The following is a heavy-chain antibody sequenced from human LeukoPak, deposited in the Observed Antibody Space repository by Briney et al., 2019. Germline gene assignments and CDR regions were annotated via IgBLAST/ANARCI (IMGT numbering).Heavy chain of an antibody. CDR2: INPNSGGT. CDR1: GYTFTGYY. Sequence: GASVKVSCKASGYTFTGYYMHWVRQAPGQGLEWMGWINPNSGGTNYAQKFQGRVTMTRDTSISTAYMELSRLRSDDTAVYYCAREGGDCSGGSCYPWWAFDIWGQGTMVTVSS. J-gene: IGHJ3*02. V-gene: IGHV1-2*02. D-gene: IGHD2-15*01. CDR3: AREGGDCSGGSCYPWWAFDI.